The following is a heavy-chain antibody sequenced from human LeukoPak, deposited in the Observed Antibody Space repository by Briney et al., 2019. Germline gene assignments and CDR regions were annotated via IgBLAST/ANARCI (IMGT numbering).Heavy chain of an antibody. CDR3: ARDLGYCSSTSCYPLDAFDI. CDR2: INPNSGGT. V-gene: IGHV1-2*02. D-gene: IGHD2-2*01. J-gene: IGHJ3*02. Sequence: ASVKVSCKASGYTFTSYGISWVRQAPGQGLEWMGWINPNSGGTNYAQKFQGRVTMTRDTSISTAYMELSRLRSDDTAVYYCARDLGYCSSTSCYPLDAFDIWGQGTMVTVSS. CDR1: GYTFTSYG.